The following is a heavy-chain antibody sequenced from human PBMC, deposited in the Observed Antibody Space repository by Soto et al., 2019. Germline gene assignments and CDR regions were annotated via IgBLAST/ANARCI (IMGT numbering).Heavy chain of an antibody. CDR2: IYPGDSDT. CDR3: ATSGKLEGEKVYDAFDI. J-gene: IGHJ3*02. Sequence: ESLKISCKGSGYSFTSYWSVWVRQMPGKGLEWMGIIYPGDSDTRYSPSFQGQVTISADKSISTAYLQWSSLKASDTAMYYCATSGKLEGEKVYDAFDIWGQGTMVTVSS. V-gene: IGHV5-51*01. D-gene: IGHD3-10*01. CDR1: GYSFTSYW.